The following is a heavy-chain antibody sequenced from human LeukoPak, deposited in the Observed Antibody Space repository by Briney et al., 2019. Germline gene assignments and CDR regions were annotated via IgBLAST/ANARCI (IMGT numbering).Heavy chain of an antibody. Sequence: ASVKVSCKASGYTFTSYYMHWVRQAPGQGLEWMGIINPSGGSTSYAQKFQGRVTMTRDTSTSTIYMELSSLRSEDTAVYYCARVSQGVAVAGKENWFDPWGQGTLVTVSS. CDR3: ARVSQGVAVAGKENWFDP. CDR2: INPSGGST. V-gene: IGHV1-46*01. CDR1: GYTFTSYY. D-gene: IGHD6-19*01. J-gene: IGHJ5*02.